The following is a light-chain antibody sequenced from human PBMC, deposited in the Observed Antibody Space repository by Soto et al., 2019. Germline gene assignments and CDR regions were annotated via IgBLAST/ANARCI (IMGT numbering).Light chain of an antibody. CDR2: DVS. V-gene: IGLV2-14*01. CDR3: SSFTNTITRYA. J-gene: IGLJ1*01. Sequence: QSALTQPASVSGSPGHAITISCTGTSSDVGGYNYVSWFQHHPGKAPKLIMYDVSYRPSGVSNRFSGSKSGDTASLTISGLQAEDEADYDCSSFTNTITRYAFGTGTKVTVL. CDR1: SSDVGGYNY.